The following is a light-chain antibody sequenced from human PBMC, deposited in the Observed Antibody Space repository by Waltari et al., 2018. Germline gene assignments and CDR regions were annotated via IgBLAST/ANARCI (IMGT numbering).Light chain of an antibody. V-gene: IGKV1-39*01. CDR2: AAS. Sequence: DIQMTQSPSSLSASVGDRVTITCRASQSISSYLNWYPQKPGKAPKLLNYAASSLQSGVPSRFSVSGSGTDFTLTISSLQPEDFATYYCQQSYSTPTFGRGARLEIK. J-gene: IGKJ5*01. CDR1: QSISSY. CDR3: QQSYSTPT.